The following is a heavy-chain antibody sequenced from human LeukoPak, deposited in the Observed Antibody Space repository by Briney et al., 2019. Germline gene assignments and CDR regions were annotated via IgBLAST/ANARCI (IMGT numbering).Heavy chain of an antibody. Sequence: SETLSLTCTVSGGSISNNNYYWAWIRQPPGKGLECIGSIYYSGSPYYNPSLKSRVTISVDTSKNQFSLRLSSVTAADTAVYYCATLHGYNDNHFDYWGQGTLVTVSS. CDR3: ATLHGYNDNHFDY. V-gene: IGHV4-39*01. CDR1: GGSISNNNYY. J-gene: IGHJ4*02. CDR2: IYYSGSP. D-gene: IGHD5-24*01.